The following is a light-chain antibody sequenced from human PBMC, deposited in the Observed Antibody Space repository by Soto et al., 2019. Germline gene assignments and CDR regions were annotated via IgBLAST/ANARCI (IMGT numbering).Light chain of an antibody. CDR1: SSDVGSYNL. J-gene: IGLJ1*01. Sequence: QSVLTQPASVSGSPGQSITISCTGTSSDVGSYNLVSWYQQHPGKAPKLLIYDGSKRPSGVSNRFSESKSGNTASLTISGLQAEDEADYYCCSYVANSAGVFGSGTKVTVL. CDR3: CSYVANSAGV. V-gene: IGLV2-23*01. CDR2: DGS.